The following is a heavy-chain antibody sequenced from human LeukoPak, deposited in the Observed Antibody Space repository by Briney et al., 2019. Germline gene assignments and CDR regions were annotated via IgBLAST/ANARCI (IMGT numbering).Heavy chain of an antibody. CDR1: GFTFSSYG. Sequence: PGGSLRLSCAASGFTFSSYGMSWVRQAPGKGLEWVSAISGSGGSTYYADSVKGRFTISRDNSKNTLYLQMNSLRAEDTAVYYCAKDPLWFGPDINWFDPWGQGTLVTVSS. V-gene: IGHV3-23*01. D-gene: IGHD3-10*01. CDR2: ISGSGGST. CDR3: AKDPLWFGPDINWFDP. J-gene: IGHJ5*02.